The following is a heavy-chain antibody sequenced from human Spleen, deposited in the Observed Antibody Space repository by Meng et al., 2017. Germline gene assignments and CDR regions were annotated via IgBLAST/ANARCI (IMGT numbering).Heavy chain of an antibody. CDR3: ARTENRQLWSPSRIDY. D-gene: IGHD5-18*01. V-gene: IGHV1-2*06. CDR2: INPNSGGA. CDR1: GYTFTDYY. Sequence: QVQLMQSGAEVKKPGASVKVSCKASGYTFTDYYMHWVRQAPGQGLEWMGRINPNSGGANYAQKFQGRVTMTRDTSISTAYMELSRLRSDDTAVYYCARTENRQLWSPSRIDYWGQGTLVTVFS. J-gene: IGHJ4*02.